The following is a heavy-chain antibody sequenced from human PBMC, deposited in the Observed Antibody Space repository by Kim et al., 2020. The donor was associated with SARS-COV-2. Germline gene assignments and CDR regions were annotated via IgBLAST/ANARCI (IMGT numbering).Heavy chain of an antibody. Sequence: SETLSLTCTVSAGSMITDYWSWIRQPPGKGLEWIGYAHNTGSTNYNPSLKSRVTISVDTSKNQFSLKLSSVTAAETAVYYCARYFYDYVWGSYRPGGYYFDHWGQGTLVTVSS. CDR2: AHNTGST. V-gene: IGHV4-59*12. CDR3: ARYFYDYVWGSYRPGGYYFDH. D-gene: IGHD3-16*02. J-gene: IGHJ4*02. CDR1: AGSMITDY.